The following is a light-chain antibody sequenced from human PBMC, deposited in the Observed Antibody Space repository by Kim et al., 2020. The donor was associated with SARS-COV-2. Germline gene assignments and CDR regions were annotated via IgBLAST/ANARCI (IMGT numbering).Light chain of an antibody. CDR1: SSNIGAGYD. Sequence: VTIFCTGSSSNIGAGYDVHWYQQLPGTAPKLLIYGNSNRPSGVPDRFSGSKSGTSASLAITGLQAEDEADYYCQSYDSSLSGSGVFGTGTKVTVL. J-gene: IGLJ1*01. CDR2: GNS. V-gene: IGLV1-40*01. CDR3: QSYDSSLSGSGV.